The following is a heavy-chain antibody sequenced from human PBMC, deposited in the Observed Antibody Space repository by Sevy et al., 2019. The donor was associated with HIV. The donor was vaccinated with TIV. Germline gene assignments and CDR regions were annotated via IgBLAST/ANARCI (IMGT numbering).Heavy chain of an antibody. CDR2: IKSKADGGTT. V-gene: IGHV3-15*01. Sequence: GGSLRLSCAASGFTFTYAWMSWVRQAPGKGLEWVGRIKSKADGGTTDYAAPVKGRFTISRDDSKNTLYLQMNSLKTDDTAVHYCTTDPIIVLLVTDGMDVWGQGTTVTVSS. D-gene: IGHD2-8*02. CDR3: TTDPIIVLLVTDGMDV. J-gene: IGHJ6*02. CDR1: GFTFTYAW.